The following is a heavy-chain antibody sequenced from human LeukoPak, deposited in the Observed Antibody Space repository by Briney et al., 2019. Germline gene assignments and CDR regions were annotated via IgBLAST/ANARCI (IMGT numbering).Heavy chain of an antibody. D-gene: IGHD3-22*01. J-gene: IGHJ6*02. CDR3: ARDNLPSRIVGTYGMDV. CDR2: ISSNGGST. V-gene: IGHV3-64*01. Sequence: SGGSLRLSCAASGFTFSSYAMHWVRQAPGKGLEYVSAISSNGGSTYYANSVKGRFTISRDNSKNTLYLQMGSLRAEDMAVYYCARDNLPSRIVGTYGMDVWGQGTTVTVSS. CDR1: GFTFSSYA.